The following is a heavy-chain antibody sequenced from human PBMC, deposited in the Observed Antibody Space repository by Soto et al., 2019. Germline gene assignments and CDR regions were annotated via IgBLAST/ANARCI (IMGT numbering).Heavy chain of an antibody. CDR3: AREVSVGVGATDY. J-gene: IGHJ4*02. Sequence: GASVKVSCKASEYTLTNYYMHWVRQAPGQGLEWMGRIKPRSDSTIYAQKFQGRVTVTKDTSTSTLYMELSSLRSEDTAVYYCAREVSVGVGATDYWGQGTLVTVS. CDR2: IKPRSDST. CDR1: EYTLTNYY. V-gene: IGHV1-46*01. D-gene: IGHD1-26*01.